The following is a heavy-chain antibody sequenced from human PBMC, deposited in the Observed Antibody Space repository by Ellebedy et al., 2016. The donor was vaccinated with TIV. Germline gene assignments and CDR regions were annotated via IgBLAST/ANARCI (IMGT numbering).Heavy chain of an antibody. D-gene: IGHD1-14*01. CDR3: ATFNQYYTYLGV. CDR2: ISNRDRT. CDR1: GDSISSSSDY. Sequence: SETLSLTCTVSGDSISSSSDYWVWIRQPPGKGLEWIGTISNRDRTDYNPSLKSRVFILVDASKNQFFLKLTSVTDADTAVYYCATFNQYYTYLGVWGKGTTVTVSS. V-gene: IGHV4-39*01. J-gene: IGHJ6*03.